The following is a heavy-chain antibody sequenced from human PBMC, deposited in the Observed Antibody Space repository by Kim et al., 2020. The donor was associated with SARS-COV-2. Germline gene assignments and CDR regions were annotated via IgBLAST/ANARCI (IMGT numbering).Heavy chain of an antibody. J-gene: IGHJ4*02. CDR3: ARLGGSSWCFDY. D-gene: IGHD6-13*01. V-gene: IGHV3-7*01. CDR1: GFTVSSYW. Sequence: GGSLRLSCAASGFTVSSYWMSWVRQAPGKGLEWVANIKQDGSEKSYVDSVKGRFTISRDNAKNSLYLQMNSLRAGDTAMYYCARLGGSSWCFDYLGQGTLVTVSS. CDR2: IKQDGSEK.